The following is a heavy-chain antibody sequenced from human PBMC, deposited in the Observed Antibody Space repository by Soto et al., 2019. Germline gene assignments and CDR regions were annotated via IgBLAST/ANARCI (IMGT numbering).Heavy chain of an antibody. CDR2: ISGSGGST. CDR1: GFTFSSYA. V-gene: IGHV3-23*01. D-gene: IGHD3-3*01. J-gene: IGHJ4*02. CDR3: AKSSYDFWSGPYGYYFDY. Sequence: GGSLRLSCAASGFTFSSYAMSWVRQAPGKGLEWVSAISGSGGSTYYADSVKGRFTISRANSKNTLYLQMNSLRAEDTAVYYCAKSSYDFWSGPYGYYFDYWGQGTLVTVSS.